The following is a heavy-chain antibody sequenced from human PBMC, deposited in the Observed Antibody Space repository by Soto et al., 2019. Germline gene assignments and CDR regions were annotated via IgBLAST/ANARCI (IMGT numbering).Heavy chain of an antibody. D-gene: IGHD6-13*01. CDR1: GFNFDDYA. CDR3: SKDLYSGINPRGGYFQH. CDR2: INWNSVSI. J-gene: IGHJ1*01. V-gene: IGHV3-9*01. Sequence: EVQLVESGGGLVQPGRSLRLSCAASGFNFDDYAMHWVRQVPGKGLEWVSGINWNSVSIDYADSVKGRFTISRDNAKNSLYLQMNSLRAEDTSFYYCSKDLYSGINPRGGYFQHWGQGTLVTVSS.